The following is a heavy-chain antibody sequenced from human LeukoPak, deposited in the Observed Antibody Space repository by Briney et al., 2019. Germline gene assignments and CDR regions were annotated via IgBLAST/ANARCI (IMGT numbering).Heavy chain of an antibody. D-gene: IGHD3-9*01. V-gene: IGHV3-33*01. CDR1: GFTFSSYG. Sequence: PGRSLRLSCAASGFTFSSYGMHWVRQAPGKGLEWVAVIWYDGSNKYYADSVKGRFTISRDNSKNTLYLQMNSLRAEDTAVYYCASGYDILTGYYSLFDYWGQGTLVTVSS. CDR3: ASGYDILTGYYSLFDY. J-gene: IGHJ4*02. CDR2: IWYDGSNK.